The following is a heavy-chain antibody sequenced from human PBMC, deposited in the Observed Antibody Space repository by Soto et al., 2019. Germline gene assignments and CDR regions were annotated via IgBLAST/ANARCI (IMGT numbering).Heavy chain of an antibody. CDR1: GLTFSDLY. V-gene: IGHV3-11*01. Sequence: QVQLVESGGGLVKPGGSLRLSCAASGLTFSDLYMTWIRQAPGKGLEWISYISSSAGTIYYADSVKGRFTISRDNAKNSLYLQMTNLRAEDTAVYYCARAPYFSSGTYYSYALDVWGQGTTVTVSS. D-gene: IGHD3-10*01. CDR3: ARAPYFSSGTYYSYALDV. CDR2: ISSSAGTI. J-gene: IGHJ6*02.